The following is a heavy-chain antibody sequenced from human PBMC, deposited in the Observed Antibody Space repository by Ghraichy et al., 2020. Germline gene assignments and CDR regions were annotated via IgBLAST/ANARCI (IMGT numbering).Heavy chain of an antibody. CDR1: GFTFSSYV. J-gene: IGHJ4*02. CDR2: ISYDGSNK. CDR3: ARGFVDSYGYYFDY. Sequence: GGSLRLSCAASGFTFSSYVMHWVRQAPGKGLEWVAVISYDGSNKYYADSVKGRFTISRDNSKNTLYLQMNSLRAEDTAVYYCARGFVDSYGYYFDYWGQGTLVTVSS. D-gene: IGHD5-18*01. V-gene: IGHV3-30-3*01.